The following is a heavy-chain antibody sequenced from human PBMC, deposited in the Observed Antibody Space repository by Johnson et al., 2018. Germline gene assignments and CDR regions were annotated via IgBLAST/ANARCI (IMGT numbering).Heavy chain of an antibody. Sequence: VQLQESGGGLVQPGGSLRLSCAGSGFTFSNFYIHWVRQVPGKGMVWVSRTSSDGTYTNYADSVKGRFTVSRDNAKNTVYLQMINLRAEDTAVYYCVRDFDAWSRDYWGQGTLVTVSS. CDR1: GFTFSNFY. CDR2: TSSDGTYT. CDR3: VRDFDAWSRDY. V-gene: IGHV3-74*01. J-gene: IGHJ4*02. D-gene: IGHD2/OR15-2a*01.